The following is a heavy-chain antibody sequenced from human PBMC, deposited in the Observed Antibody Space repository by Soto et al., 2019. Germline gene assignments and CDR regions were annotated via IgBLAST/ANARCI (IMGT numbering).Heavy chain of an antibody. CDR3: ARNYDILTGYYTTWAFDI. D-gene: IGHD3-9*01. V-gene: IGHV1-69*02. Sequence: GASVKVSCKASGGTFSSYTISWVRQAPGQGLEWMGRIIPILGIANYAQKLQGRVTITADKSTSTANMELSSLRSEDTAVYYCARNYDILTGYYTTWAFDIWGQGTMVTVSS. CDR1: GGTFSSYT. CDR2: IIPILGIA. J-gene: IGHJ3*02.